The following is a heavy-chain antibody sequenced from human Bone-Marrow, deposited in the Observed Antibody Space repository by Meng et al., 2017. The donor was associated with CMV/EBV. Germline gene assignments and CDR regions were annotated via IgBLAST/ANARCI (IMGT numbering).Heavy chain of an antibody. Sequence: GGSLRLSCAASGFTFDDYGMSWVRQAPGKGLEWVSGIDWNGGSTGYADSVKGRFTISRDNAKNSLYLQMNSLRDEDTAVYFCTRESDYFDAFDVWGQGTTVTVSS. V-gene: IGHV3-20*04. D-gene: IGHD2/OR15-2a*01. CDR2: IDWNGGST. CDR3: TRESDYFDAFDV. J-gene: IGHJ3*01. CDR1: GFTFDDYG.